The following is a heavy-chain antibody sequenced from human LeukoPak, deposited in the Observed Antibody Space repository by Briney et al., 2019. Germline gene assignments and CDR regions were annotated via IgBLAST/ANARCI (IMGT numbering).Heavy chain of an antibody. D-gene: IGHD5/OR15-5a*01. J-gene: IGHJ4*02. V-gene: IGHV3-74*01. CDR2: INSDGSTT. CDR1: GFTFSAYW. Sequence: GGSLRLSCAASGFTFSAYWMHWVRQAPGKGLVWVSRINSDGSTTSYADSGKGRFTISRDNAKNTLYLQMNSLRAEDTAVYYCAKGGLSRAGLDFWGQGTLVTVSS. CDR3: AKGGLSRAGLDF.